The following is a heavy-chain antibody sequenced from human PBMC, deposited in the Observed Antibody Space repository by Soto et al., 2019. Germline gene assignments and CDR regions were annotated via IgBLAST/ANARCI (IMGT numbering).Heavy chain of an antibody. Sequence: SETLSLTCTVSGGSISSYYWSWIRQPPGKGLEWIGYIYYSGSADYNPSLKSRVTISVDTSKNQFSLKLSSVTTADTALYYCARVSYDSGTYYYYMDVWGKGTTVTVSS. D-gene: IGHD3-10*01. V-gene: IGHV4-59*01. CDR1: GGSISSYY. CDR3: ARVSYDSGTYYYYMDV. CDR2: IYYSGSA. J-gene: IGHJ6*03.